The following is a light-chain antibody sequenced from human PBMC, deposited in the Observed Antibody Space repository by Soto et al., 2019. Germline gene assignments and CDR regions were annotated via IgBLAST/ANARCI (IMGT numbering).Light chain of an antibody. Sequence: QSALTQPASASGSPGQSITISCTGTSSDIGGLYNYVSWYQQHPGKAPKLLIYDVNDRPSGVSDRFSGSKSGNTASLTISGLQAEDEADYFCSAYSSGATHVVFGGGTQLTVL. CDR3: SAYSSGATHVV. CDR1: SSDIGGLYNY. V-gene: IGLV2-14*03. J-gene: IGLJ2*01. CDR2: DVN.